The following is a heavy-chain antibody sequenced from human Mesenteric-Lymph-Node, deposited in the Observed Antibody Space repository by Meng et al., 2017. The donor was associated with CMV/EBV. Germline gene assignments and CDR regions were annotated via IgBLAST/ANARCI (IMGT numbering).Heavy chain of an antibody. J-gene: IGHJ5*02. CDR2: MNPNSGNT. CDR1: GYTFTSYD. CDR3: ARGISAAGIALFWFDP. V-gene: IGHV1-8*02. D-gene: IGHD6-13*01. Sequence: ASVKVSCKASGYTFTSYDINWVRQATGQGLEWMGWMNPNSGNTGYAQKFQGRVTMTRDTSTSTVYMELSSLRSEDTAVYYCARGISAAGIALFWFDPWGQGTLVTVSS.